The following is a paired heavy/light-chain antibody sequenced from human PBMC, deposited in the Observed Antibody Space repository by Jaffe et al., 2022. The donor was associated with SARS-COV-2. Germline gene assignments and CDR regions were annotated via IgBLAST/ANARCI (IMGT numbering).Light chain of an antibody. CDR2: SDN. J-gene: IGLJ2*01. CDR1: SSNIGSSG. Sequence: QSVLTQPPSASGTPGQRVTISCSGSSSNIGSSGVNWYQQVPGAAPKLLIHSDNQRPSGVPDRFSGSKSGTSASLAISGLQSEDEADYYCATWDDRFSGHVVFGGGTKVTVL. V-gene: IGLV1-44*01. CDR3: ATWDDRFSGHVV.
Heavy chain of an antibody. J-gene: IGHJ6*02. CDR2: IIPKSRNT. D-gene: IGHD6-19*01. Sequence: QVQLVQSGPEVTKPGSSVKVSCKASGGAFRNFAISWVRLVPGQGLMWLGGIIPKSRNTYYLQGLQGRVTFTADESTTTAYMELRGLRSDDTAVYYCASLRGSGVWLNRNDYNSYALDVWGQGTTVTVSS. CDR3: ASLRGSGVWLNRNDYNSYALDV. CDR1: GGAFRNFA. V-gene: IGHV1-69*01.